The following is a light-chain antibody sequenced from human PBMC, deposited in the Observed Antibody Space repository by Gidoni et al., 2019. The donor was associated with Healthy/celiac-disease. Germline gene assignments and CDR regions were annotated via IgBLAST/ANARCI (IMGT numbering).Light chain of an antibody. Sequence: SSELTQDPAVSVALGQTVRSTCQGDSLRSYYASWYQQKPGQAPVLVIYGKNNRPSRIPDRFSGSSSGNTASLTITGAQAEDEADYYCNSRDSSGNHYVFGTGTKVTVL. V-gene: IGLV3-19*01. CDR2: GKN. CDR1: SLRSYY. CDR3: NSRDSSGNHYV. J-gene: IGLJ1*01.